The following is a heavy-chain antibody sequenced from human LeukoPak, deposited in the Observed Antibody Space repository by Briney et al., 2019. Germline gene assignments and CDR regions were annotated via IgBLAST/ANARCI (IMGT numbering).Heavy chain of an antibody. J-gene: IGHJ4*02. D-gene: IGHD6-13*01. CDR2: TYYRSKWYK. CDR1: GDRVSSNSAA. V-gene: IGHV6-1*01. CDR3: ARGAAGTIDY. Sequence: SQTLSLTCAISGDRVSSNSAAWNWIRQSPSRGLEWLGRTYYRSKWYKYYGASVKSRITINPDTSKNQFSLQLNSVTPEDTAVYYCARGAAGTIDYWGQGTLVTVSS.